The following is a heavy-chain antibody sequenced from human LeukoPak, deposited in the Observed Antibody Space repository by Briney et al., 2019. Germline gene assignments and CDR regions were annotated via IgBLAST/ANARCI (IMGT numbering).Heavy chain of an antibody. Sequence: SETLSLTCAVSGGSISSGGYSWSWIRQPTGKGLEWIGYIYYSGSTYYNPSLKSRVTISVDTSKNQFSLKLSSVTAADTAVYYCARDKSNGYSFDPWGQGTLVTVSS. CDR1: GGSISSGGYS. CDR3: ARDKSNGYSFDP. CDR2: IYYSGST. J-gene: IGHJ5*02. D-gene: IGHD2-8*01. V-gene: IGHV4-30-4*07.